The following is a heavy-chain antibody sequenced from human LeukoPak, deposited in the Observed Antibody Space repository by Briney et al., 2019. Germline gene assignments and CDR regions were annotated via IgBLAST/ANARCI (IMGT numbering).Heavy chain of an antibody. CDR2: IYHSGST. Sequence: PSETLSLTCAVSGGSISSGGYSWSWIRQPPGKGLEWIGYIYHSGSTYYNPSLKSRVTISVDRSKNQFSLKLSSVTAADTAVYYCARGGGPLTPFDYWGQGTLVTVPS. J-gene: IGHJ4*02. V-gene: IGHV4-30-2*01. D-gene: IGHD2-15*01. CDR1: GGSISSGGYS. CDR3: ARGGGPLTPFDY.